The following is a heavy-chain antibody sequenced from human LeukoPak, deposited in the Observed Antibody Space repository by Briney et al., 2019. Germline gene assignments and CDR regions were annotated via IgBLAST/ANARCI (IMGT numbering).Heavy chain of an antibody. J-gene: IGHJ4*02. CDR1: GFTFISYA. CDR3: AKPRYQLLSYYFDY. CDR2: ISGSGGST. D-gene: IGHD2-2*01. V-gene: IGHV3-23*01. Sequence: GGCLRLSCAASGFTFISYAMSWVRQAPGKGLEWVSAISGSGGSTYYADSVKGRFTISRDNSKNTLYLQMNSLRAEDTAVYYCAKPRYQLLSYYFDYWGQGTLVTVSS.